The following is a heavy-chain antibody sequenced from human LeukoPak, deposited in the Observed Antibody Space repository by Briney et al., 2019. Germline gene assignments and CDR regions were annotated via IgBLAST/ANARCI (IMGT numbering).Heavy chain of an antibody. CDR3: AKIRGYINGWQGFLDS. D-gene: IGHD6-19*01. J-gene: IGHJ4*02. Sequence: GGSLRLSCAASGFSFGNYDMHWVRQPTGKGLEWVSAIGTNGDTHYPDSVRGRFTISRENAKNSLYLQMDSLRVEDTAVYYCAKIRGYINGWQGFLDSWGQGTLVTVSS. CDR1: GFSFGNYD. V-gene: IGHV3-13*04. CDR2: IGTNGDT.